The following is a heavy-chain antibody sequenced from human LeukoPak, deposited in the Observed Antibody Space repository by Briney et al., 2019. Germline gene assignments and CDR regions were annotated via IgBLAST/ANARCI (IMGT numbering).Heavy chain of an antibody. CDR1: GGTFSSYA. Sequence: SVKVSCKASGGTFSSYAISWVRQAPGQGLEWMGRIIPILGIANYAQKFQGRVTITADKSTSTACMELSSLRSEDTAVYYCARASEIGDGYNVGYWGQGTLVTVSS. V-gene: IGHV1-69*04. J-gene: IGHJ4*02. CDR2: IIPILGIA. D-gene: IGHD5-24*01. CDR3: ARASEIGDGYNVGY.